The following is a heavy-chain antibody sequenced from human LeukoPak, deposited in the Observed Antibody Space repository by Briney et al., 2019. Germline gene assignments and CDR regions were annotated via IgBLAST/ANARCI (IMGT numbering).Heavy chain of an antibody. CDR3: ARVGPWVNPDHYYYYMDV. J-gene: IGHJ6*03. Sequence: GGSLRLSCAASGFTFSSYSMNWVRQAPGKGLEWVSSISSSSSYIYYADSVKGRFTISRDNAKNSLYLQMNSLRAEDTAVYYCARVGPWVNPDHYYYYMDVWGKGTTVTVSS. D-gene: IGHD1-14*01. CDR2: ISSSSSYI. CDR1: GFTFSSYS. V-gene: IGHV3-21*01.